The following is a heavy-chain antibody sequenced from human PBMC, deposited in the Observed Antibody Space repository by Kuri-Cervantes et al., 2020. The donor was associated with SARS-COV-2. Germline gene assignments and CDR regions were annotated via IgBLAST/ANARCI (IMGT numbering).Heavy chain of an antibody. CDR1: GYTFTSYA. D-gene: IGHD5-18*01. CDR3: ATPERGYSYGGYFDY. CDR2: INAGNGNT. V-gene: IGHV1-3*01. J-gene: IGHJ4*02. Sequence: ASVKVSCKASGYTFTSYAMHWVRQAPGQRLEWMGWINAGNGNTKYSQKFQGRVTITRDTSASTAYMELSSLRSEDTAVYYCATPERGYSYGGYFDYWGQGTLVTVSS.